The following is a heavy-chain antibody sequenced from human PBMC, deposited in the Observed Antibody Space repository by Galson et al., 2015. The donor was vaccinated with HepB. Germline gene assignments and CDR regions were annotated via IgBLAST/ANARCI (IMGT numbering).Heavy chain of an antibody. Sequence: SLRLSCAASGFTFSSCAMTWVRQAPGKGLEWISSIGGYGFDTYYADSVKGRFTISRDNSKNTVCLQMNSLRVDDTAVYFCAKGQPRTSIFGVVIMAWDYWGQGTLVTVSS. CDR1: GFTFSSCA. CDR2: IGGYGFDT. V-gene: IGHV3-23*01. CDR3: AKGQPRTSIFGVVIMAWDY. J-gene: IGHJ4*02. D-gene: IGHD3-3*02.